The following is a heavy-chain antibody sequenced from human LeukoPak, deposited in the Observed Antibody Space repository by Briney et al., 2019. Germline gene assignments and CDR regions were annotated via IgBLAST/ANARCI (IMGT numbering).Heavy chain of an antibody. CDR3: AGRNTHYYYYMDV. J-gene: IGHJ6*03. V-gene: IGHV1-69*05. D-gene: IGHD1/OR15-1a*01. CDR1: GGTFSGYA. CDR2: IIPIFGTA. Sequence: SVRVSSKASGGTFSGYAISGVREAPGQGRERRGGIIPIFGTANYAQKFQGRVTITTDESTSTAYMELSSLRSEDTAVYYCAGRNTHYYYYMDVWGKGTTVTVSS.